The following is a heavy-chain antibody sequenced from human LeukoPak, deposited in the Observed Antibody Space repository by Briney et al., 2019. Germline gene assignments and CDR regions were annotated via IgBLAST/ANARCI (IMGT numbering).Heavy chain of an antibody. CDR2: IYHTGTT. CDR3: ARGDYSNCMFDP. D-gene: IGHD4-11*01. J-gene: IGHJ5*02. CDR1: GGSIRSGGYY. Sequence: SQTLSLTCTVSGGSIRSGGYYWTWIRHHPGKGLEWIGFIYHTGTTHYNPSLKSRITISVDTSDNQFSLRLSSVTAADTAVYYCARGDYSNCMFDPWGQGTLVTVSS. V-gene: IGHV4-31*03.